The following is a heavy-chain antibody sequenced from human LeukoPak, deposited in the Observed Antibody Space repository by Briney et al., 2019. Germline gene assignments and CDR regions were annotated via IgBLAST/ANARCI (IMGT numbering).Heavy chain of an antibody. J-gene: IGHJ4*02. V-gene: IGHV3-30*18. CDR2: ISYDGSNK. D-gene: IGHD2-15*01. Sequence: GGSLRLSCAASGFTFSSYGMHWVRQAPGKGLEWVAVISYDGSNKYYADSVRGRFTISRDTSRSTLYLQMNSLRAEDAAVYYCAKAPVTSCRGAFCYPFDYWGQGTLVTVSS. CDR1: GFTFSSYG. CDR3: AKAPVTSCRGAFCYPFDY.